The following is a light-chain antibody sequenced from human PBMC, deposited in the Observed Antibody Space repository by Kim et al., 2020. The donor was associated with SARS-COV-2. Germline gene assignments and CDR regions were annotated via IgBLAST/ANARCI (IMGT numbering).Light chain of an antibody. CDR1: SSNIGDNY. J-gene: IGLJ3*02. CDR2: RNS. V-gene: IGLV1-47*01. CDR3: ATWDDSLSGHWV. Sequence: GVTISCSGSSSNIGDNYVFWYQQFPGMAPKLLIYRNSQRPSGVPDRFSGSKAGTSASLAIGGLRSEDEADYYCATWDDSLSGHWVFGGGTQLTVL.